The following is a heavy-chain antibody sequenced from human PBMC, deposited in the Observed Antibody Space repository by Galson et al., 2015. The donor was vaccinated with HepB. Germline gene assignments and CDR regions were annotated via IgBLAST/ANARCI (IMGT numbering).Heavy chain of an antibody. CDR1: GFTFRNYA. D-gene: IGHD6-13*01. CDR2: IRSKASDYAT. CDR3: LRLGDLSGYSSS. V-gene: IGHV3-73*01. Sequence: SLRLSCAASGFTFRNYAMSWARQAPGKGLEWVGRIRSKASDYATAYAASLKGRFTISRDDSKNTAYLHMNSLKTEDTAVYYCLRLGDLSGYSSSWGQGTLVTVSS. J-gene: IGHJ4*02.